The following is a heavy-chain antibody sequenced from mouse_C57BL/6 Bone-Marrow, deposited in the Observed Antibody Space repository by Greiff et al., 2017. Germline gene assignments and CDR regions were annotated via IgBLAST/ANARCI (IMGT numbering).Heavy chain of an antibody. Sequence: QVQLQQSGAELVRPGTSVKVSCKASGYAFTNYLIEWVKQRPGQGLAWIGVINPGGGGTNYNEKFKGKATLTADKASSTAYMQLSSLTSEDSAVYFFATHYYYGSSYEDYWGQGTTLTVSS. V-gene: IGHV1-54*01. J-gene: IGHJ2*01. CDR2: INPGGGGT. D-gene: IGHD1-1*01. CDR1: GYAFTNYL. CDR3: ATHYYYGSSYEDY.